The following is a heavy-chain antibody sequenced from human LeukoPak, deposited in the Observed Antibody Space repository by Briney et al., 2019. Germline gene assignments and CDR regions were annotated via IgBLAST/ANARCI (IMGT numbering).Heavy chain of an antibody. CDR3: ARERIAAAEDY. Sequence: GGPLRLSCAASGFTFSSYWMHWVRQAPGKGLVWVSRINSDGSSTSYADSVKGRFTISRDNAKNTLYLQMNSLRAEDTAVYYCARERIAAAEDYWGQGTLVTVSS. J-gene: IGHJ4*02. CDR1: GFTFSSYW. V-gene: IGHV3-74*01. CDR2: INSDGSST. D-gene: IGHD6-13*01.